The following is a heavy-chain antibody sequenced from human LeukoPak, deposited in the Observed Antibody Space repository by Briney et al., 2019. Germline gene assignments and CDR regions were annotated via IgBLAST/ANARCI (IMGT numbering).Heavy chain of an antibody. D-gene: IGHD3-22*01. V-gene: IGHV4-4*07. CDR2: IYTSGST. J-gene: IGHJ5*02. CDR1: GGSISIYR. CDR3: ARELGSYYYDSSGYGWFDP. Sequence: PSETLSLTCTLSGGSISIYRWSWIRQPAGKGLEWIGRIYTSGSTNYNPSPKSRVTISVDTSKNQFSLKLSSVTAADTAVYYCARELGSYYYDSSGYGWFDPWGQGTLVTVSS.